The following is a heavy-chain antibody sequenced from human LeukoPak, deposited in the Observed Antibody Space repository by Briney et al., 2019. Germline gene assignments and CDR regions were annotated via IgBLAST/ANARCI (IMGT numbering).Heavy chain of an antibody. Sequence: SETLSLTCAVYGGSFSGYYWSWIRQPPGKGLEWIGEINHSGSTNYNPSLKSRVTISVDTSKNQFSLKLSSVTAADTAVYYCARARSAWFEPWGQGTLVTVSS. J-gene: IGHJ5*02. CDR2: INHSGST. D-gene: IGHD3-3*01. CDR3: ARARSAWFEP. V-gene: IGHV4-34*01. CDR1: GGSFSGYY.